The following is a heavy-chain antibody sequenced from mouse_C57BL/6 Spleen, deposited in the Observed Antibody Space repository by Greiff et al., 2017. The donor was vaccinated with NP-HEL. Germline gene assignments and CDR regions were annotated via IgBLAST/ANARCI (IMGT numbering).Heavy chain of an antibody. Sequence: EVHLVESGGDLVKPGGSLKLSCAASGFTFSSYGMSWVRQTPDKRLEWVATISSGGSYTYYPDSVKGRFTISRDNAKNTLYLQMSSLKSEDTAMYYCARALSTVGAMDYWGQGTSVTVSS. CDR2: ISSGGSYT. V-gene: IGHV5-6*01. CDR3: ARALSTVGAMDY. D-gene: IGHD1-1*01. J-gene: IGHJ4*01. CDR1: GFTFSSYG.